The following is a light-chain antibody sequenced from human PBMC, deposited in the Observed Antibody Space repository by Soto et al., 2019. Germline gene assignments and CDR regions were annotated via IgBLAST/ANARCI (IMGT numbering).Light chain of an antibody. CDR1: SSNIGSNT. Sequence: QSVLTQPPSASGTPGQRVTISCSGSSSNIGSNTVNWYQQLPGTAPKLLIYSNNQRPSGVPDRFSGSKSGTSASLAISGLQSEDEADYYCAAWDDSLNGLWVFGGGTQLTGL. CDR3: AAWDDSLNGLWV. J-gene: IGLJ3*02. V-gene: IGLV1-44*01. CDR2: SNN.